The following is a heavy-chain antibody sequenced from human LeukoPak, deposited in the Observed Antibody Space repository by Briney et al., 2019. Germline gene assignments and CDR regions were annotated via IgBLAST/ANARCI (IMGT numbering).Heavy chain of an antibody. CDR2: ISWNSGSI. J-gene: IGHJ3*02. V-gene: IGHV3-9*01. CDR1: GFTFDDYA. Sequence: SLRLSCAASGFTFDDYAMHWVRQAPGKGLEWVSGISWNSGSIGYADSVKGRFTISRDNAKNSLYLQMDSLRAEDTALYYCAPQYSGSYGDDAFDIWGQGTMVTVSS. D-gene: IGHD1-26*01. CDR3: APQYSGSYGDDAFDI.